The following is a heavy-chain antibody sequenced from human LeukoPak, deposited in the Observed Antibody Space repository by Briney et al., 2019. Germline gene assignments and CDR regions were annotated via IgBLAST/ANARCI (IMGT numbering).Heavy chain of an antibody. V-gene: IGHV3-7*01. CDR2: IKQDGSDK. CDR3: ARLSDTEGSSTCYRASDI. J-gene: IGHJ3*02. D-gene: IGHD2-2*01. CDR1: GFTFTTHW. Sequence: GGSLRLSCAASGFTFTTHWMSWVRQAPGKGLEWVANIKQDGSDKKYVESVKGRFTISRDNAKNSLYLQMNSLRAEDTAVYYCARLSDTEGSSTCYRASDIWGQGTMVTVSS.